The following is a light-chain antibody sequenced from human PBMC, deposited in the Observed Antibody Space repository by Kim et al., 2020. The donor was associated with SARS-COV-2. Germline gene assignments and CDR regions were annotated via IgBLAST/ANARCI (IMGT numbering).Light chain of an antibody. V-gene: IGLV3-25*03. CDR2: KDH. CDR3: QSADGSGTYV. Sequence: VSTGQKARITCSGDTLHKKKTYWYQQTSGQAPLLVIYKDHERPSGIPGRFSGSSSGTTVTLTISGVQAEDDDDYYCQSADGSGTYVFGTGTKVTVL. J-gene: IGLJ1*01. CDR1: TLHKKK.